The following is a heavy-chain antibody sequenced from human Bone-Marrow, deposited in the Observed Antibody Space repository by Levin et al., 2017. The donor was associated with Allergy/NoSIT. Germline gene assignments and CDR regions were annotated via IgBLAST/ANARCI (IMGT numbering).Heavy chain of an antibody. CDR3: ARDRADYDFWSGYYTGGFDY. CDR1: GFTFSDYY. V-gene: IGHV3-11*01. D-gene: IGHD3-3*01. J-gene: IGHJ4*02. Sequence: PGGSLRLSCAASGFTFSDYYMNWIRQAPGKGLEWVSYISSSGSTIYYADSVKGRFTISRDNAKNSLYLQMNSLRAEDTAVYYCARDRADYDFWSGYYTGGFDYWGQGTLVTVSS. CDR2: ISSSGSTI.